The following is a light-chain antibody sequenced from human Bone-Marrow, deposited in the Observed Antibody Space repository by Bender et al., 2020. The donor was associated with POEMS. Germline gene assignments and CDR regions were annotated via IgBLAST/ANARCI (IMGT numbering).Light chain of an antibody. J-gene: IGLJ3*02. Sequence: QSALTQPASVSGSPGQSITISCTGTSSDVGTFNLFSWYQHHPDKAPKLIIYEGSKRPSGVSNRFSGSKSGNTASLTISGLQAEDEADYYCTSVAGRKNSWVFGGGTKLTVL. CDR3: TSVAGRKNSWV. CDR2: EGS. V-gene: IGLV2-23*01. CDR1: SSDVGTFNL.